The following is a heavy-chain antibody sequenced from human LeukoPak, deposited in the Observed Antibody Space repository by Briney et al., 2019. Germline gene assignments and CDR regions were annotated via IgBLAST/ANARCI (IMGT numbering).Heavy chain of an antibody. D-gene: IGHD3-3*01. J-gene: IGHJ3*02. CDR1: GGTFSSYA. V-gene: IGHV1-69*05. Sequence: AASVKVSCKASGGTFSSYAISWVRQAPGQGLEWMGRIIPIFGTANYAQKFQGRVTITTDESTNTAYMELSSLRSEDTAVYYCARGVVHDFWSGYLPDDAFDIWGQGTMVTVSS. CDR2: IIPIFGTA. CDR3: ARGVVHDFWSGYLPDDAFDI.